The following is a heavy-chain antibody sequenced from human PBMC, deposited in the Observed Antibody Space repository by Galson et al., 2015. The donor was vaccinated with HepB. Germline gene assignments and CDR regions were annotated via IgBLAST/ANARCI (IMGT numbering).Heavy chain of an antibody. CDR1: GFTFSSQD. CDR3: ARGHSVVRGVISDMDV. CDR2: IGTIGDT. D-gene: IGHD3-10*01. V-gene: IGHV3-13*01. J-gene: IGHJ6*02. Sequence: SLRLSCAASGFTFSSQDMHWVRQTTGRGLEWVSGIGTIGDTFYSTSVRGRFTISRENAKNSLYLQMDSLRDDDTAVYYCARGHSVVRGVISDMDVWGQGTTVTVSS.